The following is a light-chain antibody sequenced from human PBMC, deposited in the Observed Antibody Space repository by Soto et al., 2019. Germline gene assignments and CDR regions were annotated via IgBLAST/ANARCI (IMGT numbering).Light chain of an antibody. Sequence: SYELTQPPSVSVAPGETATITCGGDNIGSKSVHWYQQEPGQAPLLVIYFDKDRPSGIPERFSGSNSGNTATLTISRVEAGDEADYYCQVWDNVSDHAVFGGGTQLTVL. CDR2: FDK. CDR3: QVWDNVSDHAV. CDR1: NIGSKS. V-gene: IGLV3-21*04. J-gene: IGLJ2*01.